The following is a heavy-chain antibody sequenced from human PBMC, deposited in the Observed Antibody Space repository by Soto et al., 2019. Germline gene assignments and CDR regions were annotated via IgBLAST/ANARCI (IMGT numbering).Heavy chain of an antibody. Sequence: EVQLVESGGGLVKPGGSLRLSCAASGFTFSSYSMNWVRQAPGKGLEWVSSISSSSSYIYYADSVKGRFTISRDNAKNSLYLQMNSLRAEDTAVYYCARDSSDPFAGDYYGSGSYYPTDVWGQGTTVTVSS. D-gene: IGHD3-10*01. CDR3: ARDSSDPFAGDYYGSGSYYPTDV. CDR2: ISSSSSYI. V-gene: IGHV3-21*01. J-gene: IGHJ6*02. CDR1: GFTFSSYS.